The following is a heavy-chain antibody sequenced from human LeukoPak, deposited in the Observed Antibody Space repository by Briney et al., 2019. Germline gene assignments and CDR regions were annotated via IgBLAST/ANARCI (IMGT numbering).Heavy chain of an antibody. J-gene: IGHJ4*02. Sequence: KASETLSLTCTVSGGSISSYYWSWIRQPPGKGLEWIGYIYSIGSTNYNPSLKSRVTISVDTSKNHFSLKLSSVTAADTAVYYCARWSNWVFDYWGQGTLVTVSS. CDR2: IYSIGST. CDR1: GGSISSYY. CDR3: ARWSNWVFDY. V-gene: IGHV4-59*01. D-gene: IGHD1-1*01.